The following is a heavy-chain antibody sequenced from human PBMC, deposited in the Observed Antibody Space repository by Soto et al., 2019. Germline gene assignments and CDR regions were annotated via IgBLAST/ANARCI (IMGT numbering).Heavy chain of an antibody. CDR1: GGSISFYN. CDR2: IYHSGRT. Sequence: QVQLQESGPGLVKPSETLSLTCSVSGGSISFYNWNWIRQSPGKGLEWIGYIYHSGRTNNNPSLKSRGTISVDTCKNQFSLQLSSVTAADTAVYYCAKGDSTTHGDSFDIWGQGTMVTVSP. CDR3: AKGDSTTHGDSFDI. D-gene: IGHD6-13*01. V-gene: IGHV4-59*01. J-gene: IGHJ3*02.